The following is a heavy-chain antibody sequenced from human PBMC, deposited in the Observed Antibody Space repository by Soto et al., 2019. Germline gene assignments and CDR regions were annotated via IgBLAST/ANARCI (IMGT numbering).Heavy chain of an antibody. D-gene: IGHD3-3*01. J-gene: IGHJ5*02. Sequence: SETLSLTCAVYGGSFSGYYWSWIRQPPGKGLEWIGEINHSGSTNYNPSLKSRVTISVDTSKNQFSLKLSSVTAADTAVYYCARGRITIFGVVTPVGPNCLDPWGQGTLVTVSS. V-gene: IGHV4-34*01. CDR1: GGSFSGYY. CDR2: INHSGST. CDR3: ARGRITIFGVVTPVGPNCLDP.